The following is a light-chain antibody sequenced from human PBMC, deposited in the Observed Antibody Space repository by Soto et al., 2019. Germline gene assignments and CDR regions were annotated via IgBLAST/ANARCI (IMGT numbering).Light chain of an antibody. CDR2: DAS. Sequence: EIVMTQSPATLSVSPGEGATLSCKASQNVYNNLAWYQQRPGQPPRLLIYDASTRATGISARFSGSGYGTEFTLARSRLQSEDFAVYFCQQCRNWPLTFGGGTKGEIK. J-gene: IGKJ4*01. V-gene: IGKV3-15*01. CDR1: QNVYNN. CDR3: QQCRNWPLT.